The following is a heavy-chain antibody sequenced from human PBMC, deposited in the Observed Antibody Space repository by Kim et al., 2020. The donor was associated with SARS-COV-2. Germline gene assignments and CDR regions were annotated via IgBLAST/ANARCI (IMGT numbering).Heavy chain of an antibody. D-gene: IGHD6-6*01. Sequence: SNNPSHKSRVTISVDTSKNQFSLKLSSVTAADTAVYCCTRASSAARRPDYWGQGTLVTVSS. V-gene: IGHV4-34*09. J-gene: IGHJ4*02. CDR3: TRASSAARRPDY.